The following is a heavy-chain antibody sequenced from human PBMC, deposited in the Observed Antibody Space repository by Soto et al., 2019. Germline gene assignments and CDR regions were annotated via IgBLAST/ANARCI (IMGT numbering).Heavy chain of an antibody. D-gene: IGHD3-22*01. J-gene: IGHJ3*02. CDR3: AREDGNYYDSSGYNAFDI. CDR2: ISSSSSYI. V-gene: IGHV3-21*01. CDR1: GFTFSSYI. Sequence: GGSLRLSCAASGFTFSSYIMNWVRQSPGKGLEWVSSISSSSSYIYYADSVKGRFTISRDNAKNSLYLQMNSLRAEDTAVYYCAREDGNYYDSSGYNAFDIWGQGTMVTVSS.